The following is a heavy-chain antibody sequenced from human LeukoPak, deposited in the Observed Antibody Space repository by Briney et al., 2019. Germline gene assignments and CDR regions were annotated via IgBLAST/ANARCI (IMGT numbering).Heavy chain of an antibody. CDR3: AKVSGGGLYYDGMDV. V-gene: IGHV3-23*01. Sequence: GGSLRLSCAASGFAXSXHWMTWVRQVPGRGLXXXXXISGSGGXXXXXXXXXXXXTISRDSSKNTLYLQMNSLRAEDTAVYYCAKVSGGGLYYDGMDVWGQGTTVTVSS. CDR1: GFAXSXHW. J-gene: IGHJ6*02. CDR2: ISGSGGXX. D-gene: IGHD1-14*01.